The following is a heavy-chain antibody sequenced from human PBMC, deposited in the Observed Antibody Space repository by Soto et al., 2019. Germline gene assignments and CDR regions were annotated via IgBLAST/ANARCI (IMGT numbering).Heavy chain of an antibody. D-gene: IGHD6-25*01. V-gene: IGHV4-59*12. CDR3: ARGGVAARKGRGYDP. CDR2: IHYSGST. CDR1: GGSISGYY. J-gene: IGHJ5*02. Sequence: SETLSLTCTVSGGSISGYYWGWIRQPPGKGLEWIGYIHYSGSTNYNPSLRIRVTISVDTPKTKFSRKVTSRTGGDPAIYYGARGGVAARKGRGYDPWARGTGVTVSS.